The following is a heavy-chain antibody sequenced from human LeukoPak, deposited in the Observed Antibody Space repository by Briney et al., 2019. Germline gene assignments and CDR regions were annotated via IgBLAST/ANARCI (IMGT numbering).Heavy chain of an antibody. Sequence: TSETLSLTCTVSGGSISSSTYYWGWIRQPPGKGLEWMGSIHYSGSTYYNPSLKSRVTISVDMSKNQFSLKLSSVTAADTAVYYCARSYCSSSCYAVGAFDIWGQGTVVTVSS. CDR1: GGSISSSTYY. V-gene: IGHV4-39*01. D-gene: IGHD2-2*01. J-gene: IGHJ3*02. CDR3: ARSYCSSSCYAVGAFDI. CDR2: IHYSGST.